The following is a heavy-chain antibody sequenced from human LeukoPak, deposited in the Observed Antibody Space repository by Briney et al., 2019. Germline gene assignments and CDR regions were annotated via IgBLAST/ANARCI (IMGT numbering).Heavy chain of an antibody. D-gene: IGHD3-22*01. CDR2: IKSKTDGGTT. CDR1: GFTFSNAW. V-gene: IGHV3-15*01. Sequence: GGSLRLSCAASGFTFSNAWMSWVRQAPGKGLEWVGRIKSKTDGGTTDYAAPVKGRFTISRDESKNTLYLQMNSLKTEDTAVYYCTTDTYYDSSGYYYYYYMDVWGKGTTVTISS. J-gene: IGHJ6*03. CDR3: TTDTYYDSSGYYYYYYMDV.